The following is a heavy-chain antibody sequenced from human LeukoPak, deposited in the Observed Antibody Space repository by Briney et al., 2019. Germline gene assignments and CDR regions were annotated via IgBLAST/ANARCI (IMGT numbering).Heavy chain of an antibody. CDR2: ISYDGSNK. CDR1: GFTFSTYS. Sequence: GGSLRLSCAASGFTFSTYSMNWVRQAPGKGLEWVAVISYDGSNKYYADSVKGRFTISRDNSKNTLYLQMNSLRAEDTAVYYCHYYDSSGYYYGNFDYWGQGTLVTVSS. D-gene: IGHD3-22*01. J-gene: IGHJ4*02. V-gene: IGHV3-30*03. CDR3: HYYDSSGYYYGNFDY.